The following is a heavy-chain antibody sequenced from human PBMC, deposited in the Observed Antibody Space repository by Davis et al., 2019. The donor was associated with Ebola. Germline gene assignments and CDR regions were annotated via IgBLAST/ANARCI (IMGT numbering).Heavy chain of an antibody. CDR3: ARVGTTIDYYYYYGMDV. J-gene: IGHJ6*02. V-gene: IGHV4-59*12. Sequence: MPSETLSLTCTVSGGSISSYYWSWIRQPPGKGLEWIGYIYYSGSTNYNPSLKSRVTISVDTSKNQFSLKLSSVTAADTAVYYCARVGTTIDYYYYYGMDVWGQGTTVTVSS. CDR2: IYYSGST. CDR1: GGSISSYY. D-gene: IGHD1-7*01.